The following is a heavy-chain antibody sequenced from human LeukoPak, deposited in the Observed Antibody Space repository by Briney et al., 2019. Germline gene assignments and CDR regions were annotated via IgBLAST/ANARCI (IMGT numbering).Heavy chain of an antibody. CDR3: AKDQNIYDILTGLFDY. D-gene: IGHD3-9*01. V-gene: IGHV3-30*18. J-gene: IGHJ4*02. Sequence: GGSLRLSCAASGFTFSDYGMHWVRQAPGKGLEWVALISYDGSHKDYTDSVKGRFTISRDNSKNTLYLQLNSLRAEDTAVYYCAKDQNIYDILTGLFDYWGQGTLVTVSS. CDR2: ISYDGSHK. CDR1: GFTFSDYG.